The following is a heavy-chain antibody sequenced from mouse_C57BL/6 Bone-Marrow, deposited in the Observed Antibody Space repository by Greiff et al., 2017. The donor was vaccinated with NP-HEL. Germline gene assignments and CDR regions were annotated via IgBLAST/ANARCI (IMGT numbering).Heavy chain of an antibody. Sequence: QVQLQQPGAELVKPWASVKMSCTASGYTFTSSWITWLKQRPGQGLEWIGDIYPFIGSTNYNEKFKSKATLTVDTSSSTAYMQLSSLTSEDSAVYYCARGGGYQYYFDYWGQGTTLTVSS. D-gene: IGHD2-2*01. CDR3: ARGGGYQYYFDY. CDR2: IYPFIGST. CDR1: GYTFTSSW. V-gene: IGHV1-55*01. J-gene: IGHJ2*01.